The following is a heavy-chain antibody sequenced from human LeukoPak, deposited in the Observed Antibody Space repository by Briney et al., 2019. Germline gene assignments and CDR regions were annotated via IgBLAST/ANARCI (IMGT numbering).Heavy chain of an antibody. Sequence: GGSLRLSCGASAFTFSNYAMSWVRQAPGKGLEWVSAISSGGGAPYYADSVKGRFVMSRDNSKNTLYLQMNSLRAEDTAVYYCAKGSDTVTTDRALDYWGQGTLVTVSS. V-gene: IGHV3-23*01. CDR2: ISSGGGAP. D-gene: IGHD4-17*01. CDR3: AKGSDTVTTDRALDY. J-gene: IGHJ4*01. CDR1: AFTFSNYA.